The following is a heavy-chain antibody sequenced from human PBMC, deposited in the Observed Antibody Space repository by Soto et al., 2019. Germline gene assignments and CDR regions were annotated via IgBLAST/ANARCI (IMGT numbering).Heavy chain of an antibody. CDR1: GYTFTSYG. CDR2: ISAYNGNT. J-gene: IGHJ3*02. Sequence: GASVKVSCKASGYTFTSYGISWVRQAPGQGLEWMGWISAYNGNTNYAQKLQGRVTMTTDTSTSTAYMELRSLRSDDTAVYYCARGYYDSSGYSRVTDAFDIWGQGTMVTVSS. CDR3: ARGYYDSSGYSRVTDAFDI. V-gene: IGHV1-18*01. D-gene: IGHD3-22*01.